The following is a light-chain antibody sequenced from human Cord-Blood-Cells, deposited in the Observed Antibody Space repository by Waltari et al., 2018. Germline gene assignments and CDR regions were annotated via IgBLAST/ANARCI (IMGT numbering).Light chain of an antibody. CDR1: NLGAKY. V-gene: IGLV3-1*01. CDR3: QAWDSSTVV. CDR2: QDS. Sequence: SYELTQPPSVSVSPGQTASITCSGDNLGAKYACWYQQKTVQPPVLVIYQDSKRPSGIPERFSGSNSGNTATLTISGTQAMDEADYYCQAWDSSTVVFGGGTKLTVL. J-gene: IGLJ2*01.